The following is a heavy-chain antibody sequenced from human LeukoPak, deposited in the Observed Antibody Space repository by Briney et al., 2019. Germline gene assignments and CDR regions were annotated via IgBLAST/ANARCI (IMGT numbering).Heavy chain of an antibody. J-gene: IGHJ2*01. CDR1: GGSISSSSYY. D-gene: IGHD3-22*01. Sequence: SETLSLTCTVSGGSISSSSYYWGWIRQPPGKGLEWIGNIYYSRSTHYSPSLKSRVTISVDTSKNQFSLKLSSVTAADTAVYYCARGLSMIVVVVHDWFFDLWGRGTLVTVSS. V-gene: IGHV4-39*01. CDR2: IYYSRST. CDR3: ARGLSMIVVVVHDWFFDL.